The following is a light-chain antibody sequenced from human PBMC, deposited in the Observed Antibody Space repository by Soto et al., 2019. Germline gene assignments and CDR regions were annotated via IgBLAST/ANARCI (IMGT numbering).Light chain of an antibody. V-gene: IGKV3-15*01. CDR2: GAS. Sequence: EIVMTQSPATLSVSPGERATLSCRASQSVSSNLAWYQQKPGHATRLLIYGASTRATGIPARFSGSGSGTEFTLTISSLQSEDFAVYYCQQYNNWTTLTFGGGTKVEIK. CDR1: QSVSSN. J-gene: IGKJ4*01. CDR3: QQYNNWTTLT.